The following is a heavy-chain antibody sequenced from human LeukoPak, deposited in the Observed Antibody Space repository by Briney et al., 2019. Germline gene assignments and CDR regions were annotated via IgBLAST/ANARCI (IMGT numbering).Heavy chain of an antibody. CDR2: IYYSGST. Sequence: SETLSLTCTVSGGSISSYYWSWIRQPPGKGLEWIGYIYYSGSTNYNPSLKSRVTISVDTSKNQFSLKLSSVTAADTAVYYCARASYQAYSYGAIDYWGQGTLVTVSS. V-gene: IGHV4-59*01. CDR1: GGSISSYY. CDR3: ARASYQAYSYGAIDY. J-gene: IGHJ4*02. D-gene: IGHD5-18*01.